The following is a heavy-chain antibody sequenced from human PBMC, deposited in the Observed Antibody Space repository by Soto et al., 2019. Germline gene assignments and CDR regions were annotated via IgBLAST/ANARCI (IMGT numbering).Heavy chain of an antibody. V-gene: IGHV5-51*01. CDR3: ARGGDRYGDSKEYFQH. CDR2: IYPGDSDT. Sequence: GESLKISCKGSGYSFTSYWIGWVRQMPGKGLEWMGIIYPGDSDTRYSPSFQGQVTISADKSISTAYLQWSSLKASDTAMYYCARGGDRYGDSKEYFQHWGQGTLVTVSS. D-gene: IGHD4-17*01. J-gene: IGHJ1*01. CDR1: GYSFTSYW.